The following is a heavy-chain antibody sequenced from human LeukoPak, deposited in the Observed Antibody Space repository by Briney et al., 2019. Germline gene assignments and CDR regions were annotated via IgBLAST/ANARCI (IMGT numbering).Heavy chain of an antibody. Sequence: GGSLRLSCAASGFTFSSYGMHWVRQAPGKGLEWVAVIWYDGSNKYSADSVKGRFTTSRDNSKNTLYLQMNSLRAEDTAAYYCAGSRRVGGVIVPFDYWGQGTLVTVSS. CDR1: GFTFSSYG. J-gene: IGHJ4*02. CDR3: AGSRRVGGVIVPFDY. CDR2: IWYDGSNK. D-gene: IGHD3-16*02. V-gene: IGHV3-33*01.